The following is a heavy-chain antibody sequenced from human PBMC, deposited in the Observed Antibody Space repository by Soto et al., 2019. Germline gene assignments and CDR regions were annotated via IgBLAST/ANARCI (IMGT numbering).Heavy chain of an antibody. Sequence: EVQLVESGGGLVQPGRSLRLSCAASGFTFDDYAMHWVRQAPGKGLEWVSGISWNSGSIGYADSVKGRFTISRDNAKNSLYLQMNSLRAEDTALYYCEKEVTTYYGMDVWGQGTTVTVSS. J-gene: IGHJ6*02. CDR3: EKEVTTYYGMDV. D-gene: IGHD4-4*01. V-gene: IGHV3-9*01. CDR2: ISWNSGSI. CDR1: GFTFDDYA.